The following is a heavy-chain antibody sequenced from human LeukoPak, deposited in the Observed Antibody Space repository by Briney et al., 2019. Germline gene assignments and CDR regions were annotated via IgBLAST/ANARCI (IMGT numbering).Heavy chain of an antibody. CDR1: GYTFTSYS. CDR2: ISAYNGNT. V-gene: IGHV1-18*01. CDR3: ARVGDMVRGVIITDAFDI. J-gene: IGHJ3*02. D-gene: IGHD3-10*01. Sequence: ASVKVSCKASGYTFTSYSISWVRQAPGQGLEWMGWISAYNGNTNYAQKLQDRVTMTTDTSTSTAYMELRSLRSDDTAVYYCARVGDMVRGVIITDAFDIWGQGTMVTVSS.